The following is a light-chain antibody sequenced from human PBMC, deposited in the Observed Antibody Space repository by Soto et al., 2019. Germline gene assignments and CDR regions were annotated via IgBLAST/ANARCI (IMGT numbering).Light chain of an antibody. V-gene: IGKV3-11*01. CDR2: DAS. J-gene: IGKJ5*01. Sequence: EIVLTQSPGTLSLSPGERATLSCRASQSVSSYLAWYQQKPGQAPRLLIYDASNRATGITARFSGSGSGTDFTLTISSLEPEDFAVYYCQQRSNWPPITFGQGTRLEI. CDR1: QSVSSY. CDR3: QQRSNWPPIT.